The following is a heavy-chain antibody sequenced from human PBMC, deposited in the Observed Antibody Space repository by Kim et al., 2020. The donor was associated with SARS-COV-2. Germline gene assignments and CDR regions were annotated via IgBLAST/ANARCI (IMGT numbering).Heavy chain of an antibody. V-gene: IGHV4-59*08. Sequence: SETLSLTCIVSGDSINGYYWSWIRQTPGKGLEWIGYVSYTVTTNYNPSLKSRATISVDTSKNQFSLELTSVTAADTAMYYCARRAGQLGTPFDYWGQGT. CDR1: GDSINGYY. CDR3: ARRAGQLGTPFDY. CDR2: VSYTVTT. J-gene: IGHJ4*02. D-gene: IGHD6-13*01.